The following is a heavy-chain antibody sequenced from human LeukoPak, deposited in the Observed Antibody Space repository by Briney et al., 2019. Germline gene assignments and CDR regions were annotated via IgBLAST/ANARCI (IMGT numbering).Heavy chain of an antibody. CDR3: ARYSQRAKAQQLVQDYYYYMDV. D-gene: IGHD6-13*01. Sequence: PGGSLRLSCAASGFTFSSYWMSWVRQAPGKGLEWVANIKQDGSEKYYVDSVKGRFTISRDNAKNSLYLQMNSLRAEDTAVYYCARYSQRAKAQQLVQDYYYYMDVWGKGTTVTVSS. V-gene: IGHV3-7*01. CDR2: IKQDGSEK. CDR1: GFTFSSYW. J-gene: IGHJ6*03.